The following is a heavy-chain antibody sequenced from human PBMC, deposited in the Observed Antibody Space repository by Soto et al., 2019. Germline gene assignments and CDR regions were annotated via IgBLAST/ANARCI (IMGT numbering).Heavy chain of an antibody. V-gene: IGHV3-74*01. CDR3: ARGSKTAFDP. D-gene: IGHD2-21*02. CDR1: GFTFSPYW. CDR2: INAEGNT. J-gene: IGHJ5*02. Sequence: EVQLVESGGGLVQPGGSLRLSCAASGFTFSPYWRHWVRQPPGKGLVWVSRINAEGNTIYADSVKGRFTISRDNAKNMLYLQMTSLRAEDTAVYFCARGSKTAFDPWGQGTLVTVSS.